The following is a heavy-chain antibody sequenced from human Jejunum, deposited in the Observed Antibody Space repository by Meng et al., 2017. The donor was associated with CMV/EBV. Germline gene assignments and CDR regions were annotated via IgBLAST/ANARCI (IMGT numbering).Heavy chain of an antibody. CDR2: IYTSGTT. CDR1: GDSINSYF. J-gene: IGHJ4*02. V-gene: IGHV4-4*07. CDR3: ARETLGTTRYFDL. Sequence: QVQPQVSGPGLVKPSETLSFTCSVSGDSINSYFWSWIRHPAGKGLEWIGRIYTSGTTNYNASLKSRVTMSVDTSKNLFSLKVTSVTAADTAVYYCARETLGTTRYFDLWGQGRLVTVS. D-gene: IGHD1-26*01.